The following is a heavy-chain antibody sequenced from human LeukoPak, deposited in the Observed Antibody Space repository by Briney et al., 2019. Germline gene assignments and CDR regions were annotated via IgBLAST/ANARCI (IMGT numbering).Heavy chain of an antibody. CDR1: GYTFTTYY. Sequence: ASVKVSCKASGYTFTTYYMHWARQAPGQGLEWMGIINPSGGSTSYAQKFQGRVSMTRDTSTSTVYMELSSLRSEDTAVYYCARAATIFGVVIHYGMDVWGQGTTVTVSS. CDR2: INPSGGST. V-gene: IGHV1-46*01. J-gene: IGHJ6*02. CDR3: ARAATIFGVVIHYGMDV. D-gene: IGHD3-3*01.